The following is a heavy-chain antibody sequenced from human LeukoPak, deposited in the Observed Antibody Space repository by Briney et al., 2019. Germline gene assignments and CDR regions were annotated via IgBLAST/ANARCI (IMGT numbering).Heavy chain of an antibody. CDR1: GCTFSSYA. Sequence: ASVKVSCKASGCTFSSYAISWVRQAPGQGLEWMGRIIPILGIANYAQKFQGRVTITADKSTSTAYMELSSLRSGDTAVYYCARVPNYGSGPTWFDPWGQGTLVTVSS. J-gene: IGHJ5*02. D-gene: IGHD3-10*01. CDR2: IIPILGIA. V-gene: IGHV1-69*04. CDR3: ARVPNYGSGPTWFDP.